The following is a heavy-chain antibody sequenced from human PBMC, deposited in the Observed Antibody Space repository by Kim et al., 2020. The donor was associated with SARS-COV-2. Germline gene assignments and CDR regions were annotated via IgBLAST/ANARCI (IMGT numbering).Heavy chain of an antibody. D-gene: IGHD2-2*01. CDR3: AKDHGCSTSCFPDY. Sequence: LRLSCAASGFTFSSYGMHWVRQAPGKGLEWVAVISYDGSNKYYADSVKGRFTISRDNSKNTLYLQMNSLRAEDTAVYYCAKDHGCSTSCFPDYWGQGTLVTVSS. V-gene: IGHV3-30*18. CDR2: ISYDGSNK. J-gene: IGHJ4*02. CDR1: GFTFSSYG.